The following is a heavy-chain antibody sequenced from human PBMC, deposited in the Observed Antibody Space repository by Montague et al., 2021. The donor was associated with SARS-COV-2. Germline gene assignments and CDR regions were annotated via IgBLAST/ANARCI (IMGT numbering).Heavy chain of an antibody. V-gene: IGHV4-59*01. D-gene: IGHD6-19*01. CDR2: VYFSGST. CDR3: ARGSGWMGNAFDS. Sequence: SETLSLTCTVSGGSISSYYWSWIRQPPGKGLEWIGFVYFSGSTNYNPPLKSRVPISVDTSTNQFSLKLSSLPAADTAVYYCARGSGWMGNAFDSWGQGTMVTGAS. J-gene: IGHJ3*02. CDR1: GGSISSYY.